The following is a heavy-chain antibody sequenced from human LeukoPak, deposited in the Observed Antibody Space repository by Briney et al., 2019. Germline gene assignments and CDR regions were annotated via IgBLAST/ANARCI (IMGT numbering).Heavy chain of an antibody. D-gene: IGHD5-18*01. J-gene: IGHJ6*02. V-gene: IGHV3-66*01. CDR3: ARIGYGYSYGQGMDV. CDR2: IYSGGST. CDR1: GFTVSSNY. Sequence: PGGSLRLSCAASGFTVSSNYMSWVRQAPGKGLEWVSVIYSGGSTYYADSVKGRFTISRDNSKNTLYLQMNSLRAEDTAVYYCARIGYGYSYGQGMDVWGQGTTVTVSS.